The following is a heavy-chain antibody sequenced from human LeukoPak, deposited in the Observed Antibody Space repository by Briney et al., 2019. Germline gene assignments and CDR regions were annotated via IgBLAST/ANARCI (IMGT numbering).Heavy chain of an antibody. CDR3: ATRVVVAALGY. J-gene: IGHJ4*02. Sequence: MASETLSLTCSVSGGSISSSSYYWGWIRQPQGKGLEGIGSFSYSVNTYYNPSLRGRATISVDTSKKHFSLKLSSVTAADCAADCGATRVVVAALGYWGQGTLVTVSS. V-gene: IGHV4-39*01. D-gene: IGHD2-15*01. CDR2: FSYSVNT. CDR1: GGSISSSSYY.